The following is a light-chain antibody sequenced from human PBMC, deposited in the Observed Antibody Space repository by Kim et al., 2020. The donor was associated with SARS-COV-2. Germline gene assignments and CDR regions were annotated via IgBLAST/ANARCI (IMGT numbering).Light chain of an antibody. V-gene: IGLV3-1*01. CDR2: NDS. J-gene: IGLJ3*02. Sequence: SVFQGQTASITCSGDRLGDKYAAWYQQKPGQSPVLVIYNDSRRPSGIPERFSGSNSGNTATLTISGTQAIDEADYYCQAWDNNNGVFGGGTKLTVL. CDR3: QAWDNNNGV. CDR1: RLGDKY.